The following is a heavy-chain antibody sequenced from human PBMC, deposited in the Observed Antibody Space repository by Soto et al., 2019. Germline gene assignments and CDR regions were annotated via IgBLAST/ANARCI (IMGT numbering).Heavy chain of an antibody. V-gene: IGHV3-9*01. CDR3: AKDIAAAEYYDMDV. J-gene: IGHJ6*03. Sequence: EVQLVESGGGLVQPGRSLRLSCTASGVTFDDYAMHWVRQAPGKGLEWVSGISWNSGSIGYAGSVKGRFTISRDNAKNSLYLQMNSLRAEDTAFYYCAKDIAAAEYYDMDVWGKGPTVTVSS. CDR2: ISWNSGSI. D-gene: IGHD6-13*01. CDR1: GVTFDDYA.